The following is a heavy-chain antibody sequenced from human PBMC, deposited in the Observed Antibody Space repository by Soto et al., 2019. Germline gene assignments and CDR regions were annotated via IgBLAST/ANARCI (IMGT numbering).Heavy chain of an antibody. CDR2: IIPIFGTA. Sequence: SVKVSCKASGGTFSSYAISWVRQAPGQGLEWMGGIIPIFGTANYAQKFQGRVTITADESTSTAYMELSSLRSEDTAVYYCARDRRENDLPHDAFDIWGQGTMVTVSS. D-gene: IGHD1-1*01. CDR1: GGTFSSYA. CDR3: ARDRRENDLPHDAFDI. J-gene: IGHJ3*02. V-gene: IGHV1-69*13.